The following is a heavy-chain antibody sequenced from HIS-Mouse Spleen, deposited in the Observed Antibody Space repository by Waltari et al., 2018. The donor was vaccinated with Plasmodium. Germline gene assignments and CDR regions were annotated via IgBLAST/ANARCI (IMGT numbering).Heavy chain of an antibody. CDR3: TTGLGACDI. J-gene: IGHJ3*02. CDR1: GFTFSNDG. Sequence: EVQLVESGGGLVKTGGSLRLTCADSGFTFSNDGRSWFRQAPGKGLEWVCRIKSKTYGGTTYFAAPVKCRFTISRDDSKNTLYLQMNSLKTEDTAVYYCTTGLGACDIWGQGTLVTVSS. CDR2: IKSKTYGGTT. V-gene: IGHV3-15*01.